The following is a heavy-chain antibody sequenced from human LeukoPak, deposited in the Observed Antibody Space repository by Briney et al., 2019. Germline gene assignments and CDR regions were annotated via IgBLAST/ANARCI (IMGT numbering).Heavy chain of an antibody. D-gene: IGHD3-22*01. V-gene: IGHV3-30*04. CDR1: GFTFSSYA. Sequence: GGSLRLSCAASGFTFSSYAMHWVHQAPGKGLEWVAVISYDGSNKYYADPVKGRFTISRDNSKNTLYLQMNSLRAEDTAVYYCARDYYDSSGSYYYYGMDVWGQGTTVTVSS. CDR2: ISYDGSNK. J-gene: IGHJ6*02. CDR3: ARDYYDSSGSYYYYGMDV.